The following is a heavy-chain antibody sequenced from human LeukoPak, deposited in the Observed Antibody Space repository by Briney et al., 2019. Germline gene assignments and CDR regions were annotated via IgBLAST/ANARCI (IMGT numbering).Heavy chain of an antibody. CDR1: GGSISSSSYY. Sequence: SETLSLTCTVSGGSISSSSYYWGWIRQPPGKGLEWIGSIYYSGSTYYNPSLKSRVTISVDTSKNQFSLKLSSVTAADTAVYYCASAKPPYYYGSGSYYKARWFDPWGQGTLVTVSS. J-gene: IGHJ5*02. V-gene: IGHV4-39*07. CDR2: IYYSGST. CDR3: ASAKPPYYYGSGSYYKARWFDP. D-gene: IGHD3-10*01.